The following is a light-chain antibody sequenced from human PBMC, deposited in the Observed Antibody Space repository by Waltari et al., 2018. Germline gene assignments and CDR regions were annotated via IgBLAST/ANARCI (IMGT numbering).Light chain of an antibody. Sequence: EIVMTQSPATLSVSPGERATLPCRASQSVSSNLAWYQQKPGQATRLLIYGASTRATGIPARFSGSGSGTEFTLTISSLQSEDFAVYYCQQYNNWPGTFGQGTKVEIK. V-gene: IGKV3-15*01. J-gene: IGKJ1*01. CDR1: QSVSSN. CDR3: QQYNNWPGT. CDR2: GAS.